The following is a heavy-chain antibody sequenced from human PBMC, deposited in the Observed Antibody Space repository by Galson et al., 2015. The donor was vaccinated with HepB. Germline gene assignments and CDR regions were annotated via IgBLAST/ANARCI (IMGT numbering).Heavy chain of an antibody. V-gene: IGHV3-23*01. CDR3: AKSGQWLRGGYFDY. CDR2: ISGGGGST. Sequence: SLRLSCAASGFTFSSYAMNWVRQAPGKGLEWVSVISGGGGSTYYADSVKGRSTISRDNSKNTLSLQMNSLRAEDTALYYCAKSGQWLRGGYFDYWGQGTLVTVSS. CDR1: GFTFSSYA. J-gene: IGHJ4*02. D-gene: IGHD6-19*01.